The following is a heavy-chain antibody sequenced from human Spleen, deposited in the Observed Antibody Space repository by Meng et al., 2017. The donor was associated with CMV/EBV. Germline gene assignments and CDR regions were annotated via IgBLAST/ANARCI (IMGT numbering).Heavy chain of an antibody. CDR3: ARDPLGDIVGVPAATFDY. CDR2: VTSSSSYR. J-gene: IGHJ4*02. D-gene: IGHD2-2*01. V-gene: IGHV3-21*01. Sequence: GGSLRLSWEVSGFTFSSYSMNWVRQAPGKGLEWVSSVTSSSSYRYYADSLRGRFTISRDNAKNLLYLRMDSLRAEDTAVYYCARDPLGDIVGVPAATFDYWGQGTLVTVSS. CDR1: GFTFSSYS.